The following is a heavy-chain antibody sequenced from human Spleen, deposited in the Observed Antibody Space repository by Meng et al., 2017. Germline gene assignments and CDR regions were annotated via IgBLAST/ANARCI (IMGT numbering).Heavy chain of an antibody. V-gene: IGHV3-21*01. CDR2: ISRSSDYI. CDR1: GFTFSSYS. D-gene: IGHD1-26*01. J-gene: IGHJ4*02. Sequence: GESLKISCAASGFTFSSYSMNWVRQAPGKGLEWVSSISRSSDYIFYADSVKGRFTISRDNAENSLYLQMNSLRAEDTAVYYCASWSGSFGNSWGQGTLVTVS. CDR3: ASWSGSFGNS.